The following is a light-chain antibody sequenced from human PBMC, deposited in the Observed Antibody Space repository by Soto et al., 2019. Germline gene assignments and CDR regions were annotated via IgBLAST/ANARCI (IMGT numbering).Light chain of an antibody. Sequence: QSALTQPASVSGSPGQSITIFFTGTSSDVGGYNYVSWYQQHPGSAPKLMIYDVSSRPSGVSNRFSGSKSGNTASLTISGLQAEDEADYYCSSYTSSFKLAVFGSGTKVTVL. J-gene: IGLJ1*01. V-gene: IGLV2-14*03. CDR2: DVS. CDR3: SSYTSSFKLAV. CDR1: SSDVGGYNY.